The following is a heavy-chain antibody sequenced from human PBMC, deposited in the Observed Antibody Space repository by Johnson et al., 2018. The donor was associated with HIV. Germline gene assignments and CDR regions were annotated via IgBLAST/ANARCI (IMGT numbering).Heavy chain of an antibody. Sequence: QVQLVESGGGVVQPGRSLRLSCAASGFTFSSYAMHWVRQAPGKGLEWVAVISYDGSNKYYADSVKGRFTISSDNSKNTLYLQMNSLRAEDTAVYYCARGRPNYYDSSGRYVPVAFDIWGQGTMVTVSS. V-gene: IGHV3-30*14. CDR2: ISYDGSNK. CDR3: ARGRPNYYDSSGRYVPVAFDI. D-gene: IGHD3-22*01. CDR1: GFTFSSYA. J-gene: IGHJ3*02.